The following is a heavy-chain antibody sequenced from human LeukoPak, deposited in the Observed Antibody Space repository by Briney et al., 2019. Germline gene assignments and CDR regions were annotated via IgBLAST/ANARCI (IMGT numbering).Heavy chain of an antibody. V-gene: IGHV4-59*01. J-gene: IGHJ4*02. CDR1: GGSISSYY. Sequence: SETLSLTCSVSGGSISSYYWSWIRQPPGKGLEWIGYISYSGSTNYNPSLKSRVTISVDTSKNQFSLNLTSVTAADTAMYYCARWSLHSSGWYFDYWGQGTLVTVSS. CDR3: ARWSLHSSGWYFDY. CDR2: ISYSGST. D-gene: IGHD6-19*01.